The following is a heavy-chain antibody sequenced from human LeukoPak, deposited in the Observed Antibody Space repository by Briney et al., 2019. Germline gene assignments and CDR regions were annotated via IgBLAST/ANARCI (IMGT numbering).Heavy chain of an antibody. V-gene: IGHV3-53*01. J-gene: IGHJ4*02. D-gene: IGHD6-13*01. Sequence: GGSLRLSCAASGFTVSSNYMSWVRQAPGKGLEWVSVIYSGGSTYYADSVKGRFTISRDNSKNTLYLQMNSLRAEDTAVYYCANEPGIAAADPESWGQGTLVTVSS. CDR3: ANEPGIAAADPES. CDR1: GFTVSSNY. CDR2: IYSGGST.